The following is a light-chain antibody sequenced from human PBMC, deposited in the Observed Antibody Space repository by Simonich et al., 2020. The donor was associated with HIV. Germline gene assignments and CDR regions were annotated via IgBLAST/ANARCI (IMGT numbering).Light chain of an antibody. Sequence: QSALTQPASVSGSPGQSITISCTRTSSDVGGYNYVSWYQQHPGKAPKLMIYDVSKRPSGVSNRFSGSKSGNTASLTISGLQAVDEADYYCSSYTTTSTFVFGGGTKLAVL. CDR3: SSYTTTSTFV. V-gene: IGLV2-14*01. J-gene: IGLJ3*02. CDR1: SSDVGGYNY. CDR2: DVS.